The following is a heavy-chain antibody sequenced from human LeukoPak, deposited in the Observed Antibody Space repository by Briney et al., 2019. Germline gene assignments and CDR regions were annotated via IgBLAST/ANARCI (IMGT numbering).Heavy chain of an antibody. Sequence: GGSLRLSCVASEFTFSTYAMTWVRQAPGKGVEWVSLISGSGGSTYYADSVKRRFTISRDNAKNSLYLQMNSLRAEDTAVYYCASHSSSWYWFDPWGQGTLLTVSS. CDR1: EFTFSTYA. J-gene: IGHJ5*02. V-gene: IGHV3-23*01. CDR3: ASHSSSWYWFDP. CDR2: ISGSGGST. D-gene: IGHD6-13*01.